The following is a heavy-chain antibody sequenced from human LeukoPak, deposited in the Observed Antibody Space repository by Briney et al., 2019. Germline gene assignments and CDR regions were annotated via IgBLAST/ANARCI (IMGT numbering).Heavy chain of an antibody. CDR1: GGSISSYY. CDR2: IYYSGST. V-gene: IGHV4-30-4*08. J-gene: IGHJ4*02. CDR3: ARYLPTVVTGVDY. D-gene: IGHD4-23*01. Sequence: ASETLSLTCTVSGGSISSYYWSWIRQPPGKGLEWIGYIYYSGSTYYNPSLKSRVTISVDTSKNQFSLKLSSVTAADTAVYYCARYLPTVVTGVDYWGQGTLVTVSS.